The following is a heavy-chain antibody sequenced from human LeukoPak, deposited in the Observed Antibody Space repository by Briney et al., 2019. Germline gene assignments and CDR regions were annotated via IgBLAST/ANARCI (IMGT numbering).Heavy chain of an antibody. CDR2: INPNSGGT. D-gene: IGHD6-13*01. CDR3: ARESYSSSHVTFDY. V-gene: IGHV1-2*02. J-gene: IGHJ4*02. Sequence: ASVKVSCKASEYTFTGYYMHWVRQAPGQGLEWMGWINPNSGGTNYAQKFQGRVTMTRDTSISTAYMELSRLRSDDTAVYYCARESYSSSHVTFDYWGQGTLVTVSS. CDR1: EYTFTGYY.